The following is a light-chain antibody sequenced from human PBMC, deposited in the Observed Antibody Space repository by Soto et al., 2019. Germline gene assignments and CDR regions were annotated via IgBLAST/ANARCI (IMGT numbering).Light chain of an antibody. CDR2: GNS. V-gene: IGLV1-40*01. CDR1: SSNIGAGYE. Sequence: QSVLTQPPSVSGAPGQRVTIACTGSSSNIGAGYEAHWYQKLPGTAPKLLIYGNSNRPSGVPDRFSGSKSGTSASLAITGLRAEDEADYYCQSYDSSLSGWVFGGGTKHTVL. J-gene: IGLJ3*02. CDR3: QSYDSSLSGWV.